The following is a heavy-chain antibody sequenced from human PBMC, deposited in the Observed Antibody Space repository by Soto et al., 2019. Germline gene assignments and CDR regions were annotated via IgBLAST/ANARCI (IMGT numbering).Heavy chain of an antibody. CDR1: GYTFTSYG. Sequence: GASVKVSCKASGYTFTSYGIGWVRQAPGQGLEWMGWINGYNGDTNYAQKLQGRVTVTTDTSTSTAYMELRSLTSDDTAIYYCARDKDRVSARSVHQFDYWGQGTLVTVSS. V-gene: IGHV1-18*04. J-gene: IGHJ4*01. CDR2: INGYNGDT. CDR3: ARDKDRVSARSVHQFDY. D-gene: IGHD2-21*02.